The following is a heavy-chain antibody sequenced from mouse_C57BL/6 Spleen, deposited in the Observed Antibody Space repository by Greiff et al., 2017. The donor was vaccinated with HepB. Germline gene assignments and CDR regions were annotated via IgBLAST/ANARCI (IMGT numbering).Heavy chain of an antibody. CDR3: ARWGYSNYFDV. CDR1: GYTFTSYW. J-gene: IGHJ1*03. CDR2: IHPNSGST. D-gene: IGHD2-5*01. V-gene: IGHV1-64*01. Sequence: QVQLKQPGAELVKPGASVKLSCKASGYTFTSYWMHWVKQRPGQGLEWIGMIHPNSGSTNYNEKFKSKATLTVDKSSSTAYMQLSSLTSEDSAVYYCARWGYSNYFDVWAQGPRSPSPQ.